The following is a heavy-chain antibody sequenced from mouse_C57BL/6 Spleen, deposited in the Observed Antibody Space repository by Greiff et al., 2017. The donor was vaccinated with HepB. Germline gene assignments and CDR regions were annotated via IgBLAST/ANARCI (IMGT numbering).Heavy chain of an antibody. CDR2: IAPNSGGT. J-gene: IGHJ2*01. CDR1: GYTFTSYW. V-gene: IGHV1-72*01. D-gene: IGHD1-1*01. Sequence: VQLQQSGAELVKPVASVKLSCKASGYTFTSYWMHWVKQRPGRGLAWIGRIAPNSGGTKSNEKFNSKATLTVDKPSSTAYMQRSSLTSEDSADYYCGRYDGSSSYGDDGGQGTTLTVSS. CDR3: GRYDGSSSYGDD.